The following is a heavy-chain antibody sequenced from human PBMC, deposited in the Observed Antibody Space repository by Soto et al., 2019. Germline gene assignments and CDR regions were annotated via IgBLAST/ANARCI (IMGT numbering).Heavy chain of an antibody. CDR2: IHPGDSDT. J-gene: IGHJ6*02. D-gene: IGHD6-13*01. Sequence: GESLKISCKGSGYSFTNYWVGWVRQIPGRGLEWMGIIHPGDSDTRYSPFFQGQVTISADKSISTAYLQWSSLKASDTAMYYCARSAAAGTPIGMDVWGQGPTVTVSS. V-gene: IGHV5-51*01. CDR3: ARSAAAGTPIGMDV. CDR1: GYSFTNYW.